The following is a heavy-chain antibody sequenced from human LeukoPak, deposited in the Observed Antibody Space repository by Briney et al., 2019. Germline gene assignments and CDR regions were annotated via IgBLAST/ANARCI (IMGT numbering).Heavy chain of an antibody. Sequence: GASVTVSCKASGYTFTSYDINWVRQATGQGLEWMGWMNPNSGNTGYAQKFQGRVTMTRNTSISTAYMELSSLRSEDTAVYYCAGARTYYDILTGYSSYYYYYGMDVWGQGTTVTVSS. CDR2: MNPNSGNT. D-gene: IGHD3-9*01. J-gene: IGHJ6*02. V-gene: IGHV1-8*01. CDR3: AGARTYYDILTGYSSYYYYYGMDV. CDR1: GYTFTSYD.